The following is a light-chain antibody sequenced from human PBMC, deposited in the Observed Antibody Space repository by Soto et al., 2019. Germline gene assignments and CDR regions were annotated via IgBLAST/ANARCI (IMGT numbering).Light chain of an antibody. V-gene: IGLV2-8*01. CDR2: EVV. Sequence: QSALTQPPSASGSPGQSVTISCTGTKNDIGVYDFVSWYQHHPGKAPRLIIYEVVQRPSGVPDRFSGSKSGNTASLTVSGLQAADEGAYFCKSYAGSNTYVFGSGTKVPVL. J-gene: IGLJ1*01. CDR3: KSYAGSNTYV. CDR1: KNDIGVYDF.